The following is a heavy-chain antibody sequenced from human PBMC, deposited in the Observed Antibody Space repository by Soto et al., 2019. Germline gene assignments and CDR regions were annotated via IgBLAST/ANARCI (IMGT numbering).Heavy chain of an antibody. Sequence: ASVKVSCKASGGTFSSYTISWVRQAPGQGLEWMGRIIPILGIANYAQKFQGRVTITADKSTSTAYMELSSLRSEDTAVYYCARDDGGYGRVDYWGQGTLVTVSS. J-gene: IGHJ4*02. V-gene: IGHV1-69*04. D-gene: IGHD5-12*01. CDR1: GGTFSSYT. CDR3: ARDDGGYGRVDY. CDR2: IIPILGIA.